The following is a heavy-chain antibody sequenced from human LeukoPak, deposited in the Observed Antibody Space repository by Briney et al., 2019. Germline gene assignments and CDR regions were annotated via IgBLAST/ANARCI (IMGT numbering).Heavy chain of an antibody. CDR3: AKRDPKLNAFNI. CDR2: ISDSGGST. Sequence: GGSLRLSCAASGFTFSNYAMSWVRQAPGKGLEWVSFISDSGGSTNYADSMKGRSTISRDNSKKTLYLQMNNLRVEDTAIYYCAKRDPKLNAFNIWGQGTMVTVSS. V-gene: IGHV3-23*01. CDR1: GFTFSNYA. J-gene: IGHJ3*02. D-gene: IGHD2-15*01.